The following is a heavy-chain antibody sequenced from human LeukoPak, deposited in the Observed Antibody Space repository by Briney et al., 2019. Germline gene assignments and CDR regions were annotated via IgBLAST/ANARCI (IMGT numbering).Heavy chain of an antibody. Sequence: GGSLRLSCAASGFTFSSSGMNWVRQAPGKGLEWVSSISPDSNFIPQADSVKGRFTISRDNSKNTLYLQMNSLRAEDTAVYYCARDSFTFYYDSSATNWFDPWGQGTLVTVSS. J-gene: IGHJ5*02. CDR3: ARDSFTFYYDSSATNWFDP. CDR2: ISPDSNFI. D-gene: IGHD3-22*01. V-gene: IGHV3-21*01. CDR1: GFTFSSSG.